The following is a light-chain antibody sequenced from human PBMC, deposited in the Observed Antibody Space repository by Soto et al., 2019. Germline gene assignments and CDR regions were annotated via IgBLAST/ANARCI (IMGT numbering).Light chain of an antibody. CDR2: EDN. CDR3: QVWDGRSDHFV. Sequence: SYELTKPPSVAVGPGQTARITCGANNIGDQSVHWYQLKPGQAPVLVVYEDNDRPSGIPERFSGSNSGNTATLTTNRVEAGDEADYYCQVWDGRSDHFVFGTGPKLTVL. V-gene: IGLV3-21*02. CDR1: NIGDQS. J-gene: IGLJ1*01.